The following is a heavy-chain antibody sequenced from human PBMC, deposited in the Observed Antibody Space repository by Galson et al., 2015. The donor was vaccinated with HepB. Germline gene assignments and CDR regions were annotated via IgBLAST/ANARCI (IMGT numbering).Heavy chain of an antibody. V-gene: IGHV3-23*01. CDR1: GFPFSTYA. CDR3: AKHTIVPAAIPRDYYYYYYMDV. D-gene: IGHD2-2*01. Sequence: SLRLSCAVSGFPFSTYAMAWVRQAPGKGLEWVSDISASGDNTFYADSVKGRFTISRDNSKNTLYLRMHSLRAEDTAIYYCAKHTIVPAAIPRDYYYYYYMDVWGKGTTVTVSS. CDR2: ISASGDNT. J-gene: IGHJ6*03.